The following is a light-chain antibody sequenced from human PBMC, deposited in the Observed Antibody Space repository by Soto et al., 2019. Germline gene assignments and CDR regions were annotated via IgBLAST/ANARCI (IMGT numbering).Light chain of an antibody. CDR3: SSYTSSIVV. V-gene: IGLV2-14*01. Sequence: QSALTQPASVSGSPGQSITISYTGTSSDVGGYNYVSWYQQHPGKAPKLMIYDVSNRPSGVSNRFSGSKSGNTASLTISGLQAEDEADYYCSSYTSSIVVFGGGTKLTVL. J-gene: IGLJ2*01. CDR1: SSDVGGYNY. CDR2: DVS.